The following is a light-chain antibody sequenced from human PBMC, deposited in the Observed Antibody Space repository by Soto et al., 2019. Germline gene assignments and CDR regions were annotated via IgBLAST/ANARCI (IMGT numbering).Light chain of an antibody. Sequence: PGERVTLSCRASQSINKYLAWYQQKPGQAPRLLIYDASNRATGIPSRFSGRGSGTDFTLRISGLEPEDFATYYCQQRAGWPYTFGQGTRLEIK. CDR2: DAS. V-gene: IGKV3-11*01. CDR3: QQRAGWPYT. CDR1: QSINKY. J-gene: IGKJ2*01.